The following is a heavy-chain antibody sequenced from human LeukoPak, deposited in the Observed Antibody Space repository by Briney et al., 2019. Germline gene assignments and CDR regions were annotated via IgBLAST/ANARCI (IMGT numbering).Heavy chain of an antibody. V-gene: IGHV4-4*07. CDR1: GASVTSYY. CDR2: IYTNGTV. CDR3: ARLLGSSGYAGDWYFDL. D-gene: IGHD3-22*01. J-gene: IGHJ2*01. Sequence: SETLTLTCSVSGASVTSYYWTWIRQPVAKGLEWFGRIYTNGTVNYNPSLKSRVTMSREMSKNQFSLKLTSVTAADTAVYYCARLLGSSGYAGDWYFDLWGRGILVTVSS.